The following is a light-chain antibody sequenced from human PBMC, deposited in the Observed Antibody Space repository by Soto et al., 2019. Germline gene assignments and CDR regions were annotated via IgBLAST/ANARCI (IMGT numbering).Light chain of an antibody. V-gene: IGKV3-20*01. CDR2: GAY. CDR3: QQYGSSPPYT. J-gene: IGKJ2*01. CDR1: QSVSSSY. Sequence: EIVLTQSPGTLSLSPGERATLSCRASQSVSSSYLAWYQQKPGQAPRLLIYGAYSRATGIPDRFSGSGSGTDFTLTISRLEPEDFAVYYCQQYGSSPPYTFGQGTKRQIK.